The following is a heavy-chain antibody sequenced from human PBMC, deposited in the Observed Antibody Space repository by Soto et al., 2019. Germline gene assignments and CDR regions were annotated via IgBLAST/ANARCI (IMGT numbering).Heavy chain of an antibody. D-gene: IGHD6-13*01. CDR3: VRRHVSATGIDWFDP. CDR2: INAANGDT. Sequence: QVQLVQSGTEVKKPGASVKVSCKASGYTFTSYGIHWVRQAPGQRLEGMGWINAANGDTKYSPKFQGRVTITRDTSASTAYMELSRLRSEDTAVYYCVRRHVSATGIDWFDPWGQGTLVTVSS. CDR1: GYTFTSYG. J-gene: IGHJ5*02. V-gene: IGHV1-3*01.